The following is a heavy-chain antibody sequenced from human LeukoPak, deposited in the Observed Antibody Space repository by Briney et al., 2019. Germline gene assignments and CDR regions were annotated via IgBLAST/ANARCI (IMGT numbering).Heavy chain of an antibody. J-gene: IGHJ6*02. CDR3: ARETRYNYGRYGMDV. CDR1: GGSINGYY. V-gene: IGHV4-59*01. CDR2: IYNIGST. Sequence: SETLSLTCTVSGGSINGYYWTWIRQPPGKGLEWIGYIYNIGSTDYNPSLKSRVTMSVDTSKTQFSLKLSSVTAADTAVYYCARETRYNYGRYGMDVWGQGTTVTVSS. D-gene: IGHD5-18*01.